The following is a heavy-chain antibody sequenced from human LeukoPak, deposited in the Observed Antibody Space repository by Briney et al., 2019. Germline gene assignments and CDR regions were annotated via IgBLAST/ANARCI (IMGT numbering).Heavy chain of an antibody. J-gene: IGHJ6*02. V-gene: IGHV3-11*01. Sequence: PGGSLRLSCAASGFTFSDYYMSWIRQAPGKGLEWVSYISSSATTIYYADSVKGRFTISRDNAKNSLYLQMNSLRAEDTAVYYCARPRGLSGVEPPDVWGQGTTVTVSS. CDR3: ARPRGLSGVEPPDV. CDR1: GFTFSDYY. CDR2: ISSSATTI. D-gene: IGHD3-3*01.